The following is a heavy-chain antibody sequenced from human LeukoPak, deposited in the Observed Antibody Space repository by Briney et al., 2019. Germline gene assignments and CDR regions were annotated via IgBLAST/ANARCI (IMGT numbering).Heavy chain of an antibody. J-gene: IGHJ3*02. CDR3: ASEGNYYGSGSLDAFDI. CDR2: INHSGST. D-gene: IGHD3-10*01. CDR1: GGSFSGYY. Sequence: PSETLSLTCAVYGGSFSGYYWSWIRQPPGKGLEWIGEINHSGSTNYNPSLKSRVPISVDTSKNQFSLKLSSVTAADTAAYYCASEGNYYGSGSLDAFDIWGQGTMVTVSS. V-gene: IGHV4-34*01.